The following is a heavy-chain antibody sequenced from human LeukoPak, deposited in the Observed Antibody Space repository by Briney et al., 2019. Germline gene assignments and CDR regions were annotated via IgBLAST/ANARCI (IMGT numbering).Heavy chain of an antibody. CDR1: GGTFSSYA. D-gene: IGHD2-2*01. Sequence: EASVKVSCKASGGTFSSYAISWVRQAPGQGLEWMGGIIPIFGTANYAQKFQGRVTITADESTSTAYMELSSLRSEDTAVYYCARGRTGVVVPAAPLYYYYYYMDVWGKGTTVTISS. CDR2: IIPIFGTA. V-gene: IGHV1-69*13. J-gene: IGHJ6*03. CDR3: ARGRTGVVVPAAPLYYYYYYMDV.